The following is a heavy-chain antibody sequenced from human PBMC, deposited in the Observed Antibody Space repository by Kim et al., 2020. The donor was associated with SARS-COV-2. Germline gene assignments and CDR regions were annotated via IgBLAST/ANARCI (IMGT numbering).Heavy chain of an antibody. D-gene: IGHD3-10*01. CDR2: ISSNSSYT. CDR3: ARGKVRGGYYFDY. V-gene: IGHV3-11*05. CDR1: GFTFSDYY. J-gene: IGHJ4*02. Sequence: GGSLRLSCAASGFTFSDYYMSWIRQAPGEGLEWVSYISSNSSYTNYAYSAKGRFTISIENANNSQYLQMHILRAEDTATDYCARGKVRGGYYFDYSGQG.